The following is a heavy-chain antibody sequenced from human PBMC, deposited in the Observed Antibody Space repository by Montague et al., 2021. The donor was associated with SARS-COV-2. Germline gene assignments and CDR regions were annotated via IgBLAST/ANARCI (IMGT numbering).Heavy chain of an antibody. D-gene: IGHD4/OR15-4a*01. CDR2: IYYSASS. V-gene: IGHV4-39*01. Sequence: SETLSLTCTVSGASISSSYYYWVRMRQRPGQGLDWIVSIYYSASSHHTLSLKIRVTISVDTSQSQFSLTLISVTAADTAVYYCGRGGDCGATGFDYWGQGTLVTVSS. J-gene: IGHJ4*02. CDR3: GRGGDCGATGFDY. CDR1: GASISSSYYY.